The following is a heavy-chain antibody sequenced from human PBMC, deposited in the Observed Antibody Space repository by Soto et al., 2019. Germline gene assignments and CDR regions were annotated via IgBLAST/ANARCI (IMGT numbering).Heavy chain of an antibody. CDR2: IYYSGST. Sequence: QVQLQESGPGLVKPSQTLSLTCTVSGGSISSGGYYWSWIRQHPGKGLEWIGYIYYSGSTSYNPSLKGRVTISVDTSKNQFSLKLSSVTAADTAVYYCARGLLATPYNWFDPWGQGTLVTVSS. J-gene: IGHJ5*02. CDR3: ARGLLATPYNWFDP. CDR1: GGSISSGGYY. V-gene: IGHV4-31*03. D-gene: IGHD5-12*01.